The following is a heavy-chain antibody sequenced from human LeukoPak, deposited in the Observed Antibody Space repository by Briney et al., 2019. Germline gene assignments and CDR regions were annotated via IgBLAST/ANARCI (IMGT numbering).Heavy chain of an antibody. D-gene: IGHD4-17*01. CDR2: INPNSGGT. Sequence: ASVKVSCKASGYTFTSYGISWVRQAPGQGLEWMGWINPNSGGTNYAQKFQGRVTMTRDTSISTAYMELSRLRSDDTAVYYCARGLRVTTFDYWGQGTLVTVSS. J-gene: IGHJ4*02. CDR1: GYTFTSYG. CDR3: ARGLRVTTFDY. V-gene: IGHV1-2*02.